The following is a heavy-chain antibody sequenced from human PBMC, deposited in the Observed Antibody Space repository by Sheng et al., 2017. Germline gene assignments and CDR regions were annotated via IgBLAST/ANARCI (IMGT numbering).Heavy chain of an antibody. D-gene: IGHD3-3*01. J-gene: IGHJ6*04. V-gene: IGHV1-69*04. CDR2: IIPILGIA. Sequence: QVQLVQSGAEVKKPGSSVKVSCKASGGTFSSYAISWVRQAPGQGLEWMGGIIPILGIANYAQKFQGRVTITADKSTSTAYMELSSLRSEDTAVYYCASDPSITIFGVPNGQGLVWGKGTTVTVSS. CDR3: ASDPSITIFGVPNGQGLV. CDR1: GGTFSSYA.